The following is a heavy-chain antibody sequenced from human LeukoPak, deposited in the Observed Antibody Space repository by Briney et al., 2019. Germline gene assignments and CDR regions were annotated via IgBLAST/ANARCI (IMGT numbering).Heavy chain of an antibody. D-gene: IGHD3-22*01. V-gene: IGHV4-59*01. CDR3: ASLGYDSSGYYIRDAFDI. CDR2: IYYSGST. J-gene: IGHJ3*02. Sequence: SETLSLTCTVAGGSISSYYWSWIRQPPGKGLEWIGYIYYSGSTNYNPSLKSRVTISVDTSKNQFSLKRSSVTAADTAVYYCASLGYDSSGYYIRDAFDIWGQGTMVTVSS. CDR1: GGSISSYY.